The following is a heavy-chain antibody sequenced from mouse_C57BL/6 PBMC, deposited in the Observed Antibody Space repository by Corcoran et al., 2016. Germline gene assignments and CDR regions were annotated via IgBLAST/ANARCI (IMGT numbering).Heavy chain of an antibody. V-gene: IGHV1-26*01. D-gene: IGHD1-1*01. J-gene: IGHJ2*01. CDR3: ARQGYYGSSPFDY. Sequence: EVQLQQSGPELVKLGASVKISCKASGYTFTDYYMNWVKQSHGKSLEWIGDINPNNGGTSYNQKFKGKATLTVDKSSSTAYMELRSLTSEDSAVYYCARQGYYGSSPFDYWGQGTTLTVSS. CDR2: INPNNGGT. CDR1: GYTFTDYY.